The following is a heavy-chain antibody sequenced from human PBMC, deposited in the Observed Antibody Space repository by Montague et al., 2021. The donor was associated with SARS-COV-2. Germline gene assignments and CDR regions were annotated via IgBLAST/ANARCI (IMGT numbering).Heavy chain of an antibody. D-gene: IGHD3-10*01. CDR3: ARDLRRGFDP. V-gene: IGHV4-39*07. CDR1: GGSISSSSYY. CDR2: IYYSGST. J-gene: IGHJ5*02. Sequence: SETLSLTCTVSGGSISSSSYYWGWIRQPPGKGLEWIGSIYYSGSTYYNPSLKSRVTISVDTPKNQFSLKLGSVTAADTAVYYCARDLRRGFDPWGQGTLVTVSS.